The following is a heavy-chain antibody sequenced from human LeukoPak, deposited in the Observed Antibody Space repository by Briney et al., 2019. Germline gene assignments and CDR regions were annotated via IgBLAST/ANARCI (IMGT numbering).Heavy chain of an antibody. CDR2: IYPGDSDT. CDR3: ARLPTRFLEWLSWYYFDY. CDR1: GYSFTSYW. J-gene: IGHJ4*02. D-gene: IGHD3-3*01. V-gene: IGHV5-51*01. Sequence: GESLKISCKGSGYSFTSYWIGWVRQMPGKGLEWMGIIYPGDSDTRYNPSFQGQVTISADKSISTAYLQWSSLKASDTAMYYCARLPTRFLEWLSWYYFDYWGQGTLVTVSS.